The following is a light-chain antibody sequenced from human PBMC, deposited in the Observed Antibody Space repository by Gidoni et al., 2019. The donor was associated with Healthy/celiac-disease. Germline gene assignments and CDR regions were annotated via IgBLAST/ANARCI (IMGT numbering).Light chain of an antibody. Sequence: DIQMTQSPSSLSASVGDRVTITCRASQSISSYLNWYQQQPGKAPKLLIYAASSLQSGVPSRFSGSGSGTDFTLTISSLQPEHFATDYCQQSYSTPQTFGQGTKVEIK. CDR3: QQSYSTPQT. J-gene: IGKJ1*01. CDR1: QSISSY. CDR2: AAS. V-gene: IGKV1-39*01.